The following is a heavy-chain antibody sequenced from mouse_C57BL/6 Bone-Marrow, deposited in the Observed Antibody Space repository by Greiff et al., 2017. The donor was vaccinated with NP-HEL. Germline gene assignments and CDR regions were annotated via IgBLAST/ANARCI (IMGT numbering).Heavy chain of an antibody. J-gene: IGHJ4*01. D-gene: IGHD2-5*01. CDR3: AREGAYYSKEMDY. V-gene: IGHV1-78*01. CDR2: IYPRDGST. Sequence: VQLQESDAELVKPGASVKISCKVSGYTFTDHTIHWMKQRPEQGLEWIGYIYPRDGSTKYNEKFKGKATLTADKSSSTAYMQLNSLTSEDSAVYFCAREGAYYSKEMDYWGQGTSVTVSS. CDR1: GYTFTDHT.